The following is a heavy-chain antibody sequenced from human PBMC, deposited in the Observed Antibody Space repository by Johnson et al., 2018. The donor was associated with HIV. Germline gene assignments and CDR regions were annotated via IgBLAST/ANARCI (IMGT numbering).Heavy chain of an antibody. V-gene: IGHV3-30*18. Sequence: QEKLVESGGGVVQSGRSLRLSCAASGFTFSSYGMHWVRQAPGKGLEWVAVISYDGSNKYYADSVKGRFTISRDNSKNTLYLQMNSLRAEDTAVYYCAKDLGDAVGTTHDAFDIWGQGTMVTVSS. CDR2: ISYDGSNK. D-gene: IGHD1-26*01. J-gene: IGHJ3*02. CDR3: AKDLGDAVGTTHDAFDI. CDR1: GFTFSSYG.